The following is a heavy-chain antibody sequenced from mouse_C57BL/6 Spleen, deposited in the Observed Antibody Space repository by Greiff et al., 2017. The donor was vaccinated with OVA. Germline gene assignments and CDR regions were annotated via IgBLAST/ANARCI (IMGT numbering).Heavy chain of an antibody. CDR2: IYPGSGNT. D-gene: IGHD1-1*01. V-gene: IGHV1-66*01. J-gene: IGHJ2*01. CDR3: AREEFITTVGATSDFDY. Sequence: VKQRPGQGLEWIGWIYPGSGNTNYNEKFKGKATLTPDPSSSTAYMRLSSLTPEDSAVYCRAREEFITTVGATSDFDYWGQGTTLTVSS.